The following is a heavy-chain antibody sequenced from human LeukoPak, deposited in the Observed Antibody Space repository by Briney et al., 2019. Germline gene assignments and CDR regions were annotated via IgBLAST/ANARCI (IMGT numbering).Heavy chain of an antibody. J-gene: IGHJ5*02. CDR2: IYYSGST. CDR1: GGSISTYY. Sequence: SETLSLTCTVSGGSISTYYWSWIRQPPGKGLEWIGYIYYSGSTNNNPSLKSRVTISVDTSKNQFSLKLSFVTAADTAVYYCARGVAAPGTGGLSWFDPWGQGTLVTVSS. D-gene: IGHD6-13*01. CDR3: ARGVAAPGTGGLSWFDP. V-gene: IGHV4-59*01.